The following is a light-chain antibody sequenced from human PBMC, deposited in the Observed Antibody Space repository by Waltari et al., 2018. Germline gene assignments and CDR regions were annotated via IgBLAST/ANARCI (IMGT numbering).Light chain of an antibody. J-gene: IGLJ2*01. Sequence: QSALTQPASVSGSPGQSITISCTGTRSDVGAYDYVSWYQQHPGKAPKLMIYDISMRPSGVANRFSGSKSGNTASLTISGLQTEDEADYYCSSSTFTTLIFGGGTKLTVL. V-gene: IGLV2-14*03. CDR1: RSDVGAYDY. CDR2: DIS. CDR3: SSSTFTTLI.